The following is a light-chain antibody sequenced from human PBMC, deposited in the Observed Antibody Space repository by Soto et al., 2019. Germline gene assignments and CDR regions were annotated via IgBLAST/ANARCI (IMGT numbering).Light chain of an antibody. CDR2: GAS. V-gene: IGKV3-15*01. CDR3: QQYNSWPWT. J-gene: IGKJ2*02. Sequence: EIVMTQSQATLSVSPGERATLSCRASQTISSDLAWYQQKPGQAPRLLVYGASTRAAGIPGRFSGSCSCLEFTLTISSLQSQHSAFYFYQQYNSWPWTFGQATQVEIK. CDR1: QTISSD.